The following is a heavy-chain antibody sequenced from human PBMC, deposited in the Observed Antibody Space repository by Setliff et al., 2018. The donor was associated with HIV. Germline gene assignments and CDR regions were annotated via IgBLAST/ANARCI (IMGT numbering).Heavy chain of an antibody. CDR3: ARDFGGYCSSMSCPGLFDP. D-gene: IGHD2-2*01. V-gene: IGHV1-69*05. J-gene: IGHJ5*02. CDR2: IIPISGTV. Sequence: SVKVSCKASGYTFTSYGISWVRQAPGQGLEWMGGIIPISGTVNYAQKFWGRVTITTHESTSTAYMELSSLRSEDTAVYYCARDFGGYCSSMSCPGLFDPWGQGTLVTV. CDR1: GYTFTSYG.